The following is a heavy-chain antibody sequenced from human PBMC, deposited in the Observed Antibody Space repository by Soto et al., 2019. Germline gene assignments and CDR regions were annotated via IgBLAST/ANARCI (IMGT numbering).Heavy chain of an antibody. CDR2: IIPIFGTA. CDR3: ARSIAARSPPWFDP. Sequence: ASVKVSCKASGGTFSSYDISWVRQAPGQGLEWMGGIIPIFGTANYAQKFQGRVTITADESTSTAYMELSSLRSEDTAVYYCARSIAARSPPWFDPWGQGTLVTVS. D-gene: IGHD6-6*01. J-gene: IGHJ5*02. V-gene: IGHV1-69*13. CDR1: GGTFSSYD.